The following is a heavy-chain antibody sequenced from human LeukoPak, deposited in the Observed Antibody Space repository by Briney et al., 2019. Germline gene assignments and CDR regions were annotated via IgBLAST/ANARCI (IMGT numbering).Heavy chain of an antibody. CDR3: AELGITMIGGV. CDR2: IKQDGSEK. V-gene: IGHV3-7*01. CDR1: GLTFSSYW. Sequence: GGSLRLSCAASGLTFSSYWMSWVRQAPGKGLEWVANIKQDGSEKYYVDSVKGRFTISRDNAKNSLYLQMNSLRAEDTAVYYCAELGITMIGGVWGKGTTVTISP. J-gene: IGHJ6*04. D-gene: IGHD3-10*02.